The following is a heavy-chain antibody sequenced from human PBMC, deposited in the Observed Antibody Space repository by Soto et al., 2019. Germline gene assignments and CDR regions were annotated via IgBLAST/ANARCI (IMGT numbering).Heavy chain of an antibody. CDR3: ARSRGYSYGLYYYYYGMDV. V-gene: IGHV4-30-4*01. Sequence: PSETLSLTCTVSGGSIGSGDYYWSWIRQPPGKGLEWIGYIYYSGSTYYNPSLKSRVTISVDTSKNQFSLKLSSVTAADTAVYYCARSRGYSYGLYYYYYGMDVWGQGTTVTVSS. J-gene: IGHJ6*02. D-gene: IGHD5-18*01. CDR1: GGSIGSGDYY. CDR2: IYYSGST.